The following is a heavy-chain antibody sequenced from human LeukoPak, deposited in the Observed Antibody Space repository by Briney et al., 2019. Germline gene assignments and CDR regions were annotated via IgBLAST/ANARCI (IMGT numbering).Heavy chain of an antibody. CDR1: GLTVSSSY. V-gene: IGHV3-53*01. CDR3: ARNILFAFDI. Sequence: PGGSLRLSCAASGLTVSSSYMSWVRQAPGKGLEWVSIIYNDGSTYYADSMKGRFTISRDNPKNTLYLQVNSLRAEDTAMYYCARNILFAFDIWGQGTMVTVSS. J-gene: IGHJ3*02. CDR2: IYNDGST.